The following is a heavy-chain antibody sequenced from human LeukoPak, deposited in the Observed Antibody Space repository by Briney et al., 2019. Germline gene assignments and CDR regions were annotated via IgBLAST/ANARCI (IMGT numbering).Heavy chain of an antibody. V-gene: IGHV1-18*01. CDR1: GYTFTSYG. D-gene: IGHD6-13*01. Sequence: ASVKVSCKASGYTFTSYGISWVRQAPGQGLEWMGWISAYNGNTNYAQKLQGRVTMTTDTSTSTAYVELRSLRSDDTAVYYCARDIAYSSSWYDAFDIWGQGTMVTVSS. J-gene: IGHJ3*02. CDR2: ISAYNGNT. CDR3: ARDIAYSSSWYDAFDI.